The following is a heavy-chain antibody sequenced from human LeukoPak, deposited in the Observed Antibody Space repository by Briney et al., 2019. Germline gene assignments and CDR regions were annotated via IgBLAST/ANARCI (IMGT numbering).Heavy chain of an antibody. CDR2: ISYSGST. CDR1: GGSFSSSSYS. Sequence: SETLSLTCTVSGGSFSSSSYSWGFIRQPPGKRLEWIGSISYSGSTFYNPSLKTRVTISVDTSTSQFSLKLSSVTAADTAVYYCARHGTPGTNLNWFDPWGQGTLVTVSS. V-gene: IGHV4-39*07. CDR3: ARHGTPGTNLNWFDP. J-gene: IGHJ5*02. D-gene: IGHD1-1*01.